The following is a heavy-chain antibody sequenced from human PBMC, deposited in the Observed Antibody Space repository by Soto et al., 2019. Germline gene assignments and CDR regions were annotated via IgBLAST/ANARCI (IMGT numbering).Heavy chain of an antibody. CDR3: ARSLSTYYDFWSGYLP. D-gene: IGHD3-3*01. J-gene: IGHJ4*02. CDR1: GGSFSGYY. CDR2: INHSGST. Sequence: SETLSLTCAVYGGSFSGYYWSWIRQPPGKGLEWIGEINHSGSTNYNPSLKSRVTISVDTSKNQFSLKLSSVTAADTAVYYCARSLSTYYDFWSGYLPWGQGTLVT. V-gene: IGHV4-34*01.